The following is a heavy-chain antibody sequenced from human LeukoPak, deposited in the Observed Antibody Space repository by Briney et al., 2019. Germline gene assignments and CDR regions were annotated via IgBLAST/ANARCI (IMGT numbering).Heavy chain of an antibody. D-gene: IGHD1-26*01. CDR1: GGSFSGNY. V-gene: IGHV4-34*12. CDR3: ARITGATMDFDY. J-gene: IGHJ4*02. CDR2: IIHNRGTGRGST. Sequence: SETLSLTCAVYGGSFSGNYWSWLRQAPGKGLEWIGEIIHNRGTGRGSTSYNPSLQSRVTISVDTSKNQFSLKLSSVTAADTAVYYCARITGATMDFDYWGQGTLVTVSS.